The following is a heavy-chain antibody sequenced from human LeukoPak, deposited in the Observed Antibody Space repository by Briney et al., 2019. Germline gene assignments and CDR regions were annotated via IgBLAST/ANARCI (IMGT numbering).Heavy chain of an antibody. CDR1: GFTFSSYA. Sequence: PGGSLRLSCAASGFTFSSYAMSWVRQAPGKGLEWVSAISGSGGSTYYADSVKGRFTISRDNSKNTLYLQMNSLRAEDTAVYYCAKDLLRANYYDSSGYYYLGALDIWGQGTMVTVSS. CDR3: AKDLLRANYYDSSGYYYLGALDI. CDR2: ISGSGGST. V-gene: IGHV3-23*01. J-gene: IGHJ3*02. D-gene: IGHD3-22*01.